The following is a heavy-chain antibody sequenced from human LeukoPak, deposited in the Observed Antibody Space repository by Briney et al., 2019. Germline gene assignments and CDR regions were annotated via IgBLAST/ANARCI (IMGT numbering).Heavy chain of an antibody. V-gene: IGHV4-4*07. Sequence: SETLSLTCTVSGGSISSYYWSWIRQPAGKGLEWIGRIYTSGSTNYNPSLKSRVTMSVDTSKNQFSLKLSSVTAADPAVYYCARETSKPEWELLFDYWGQGTLVTVSS. D-gene: IGHD1-26*01. CDR3: ARETSKPEWELLFDY. J-gene: IGHJ4*02. CDR2: IYTSGST. CDR1: GGSISSYY.